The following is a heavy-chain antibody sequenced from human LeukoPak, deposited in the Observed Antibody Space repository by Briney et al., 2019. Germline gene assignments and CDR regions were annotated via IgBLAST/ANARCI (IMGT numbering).Heavy chain of an antibody. CDR2: IYHSGST. V-gene: IGHV4-38-2*02. J-gene: IGHJ4*02. D-gene: IGHD5-12*01. CDR1: GYSISSGYY. CDR3: ARESHPTGYSGYDFLY. Sequence: SETLSLTCTVSGYSISSGYYWGWIRQPPGKGLEWLGSIYHSGSTYYNPSLKSRVTISVDTSKNQFSLKLSSVTAADTAVYYCARESHPTGYSGYDFLYWGQGTLVTVSS.